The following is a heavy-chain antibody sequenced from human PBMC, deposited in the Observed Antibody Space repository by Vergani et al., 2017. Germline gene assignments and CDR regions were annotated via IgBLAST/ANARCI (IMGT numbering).Heavy chain of an antibody. D-gene: IGHD2-15*01. CDR1: GFTLSGYS. CDR2: ISSSYV. CDR3: ARGGTSGFCGGGSCFSFYFDF. Sequence: VQLVESGGGLVKPGGSLRLSCAASGFTLSGYSMNWVRQAPGRGLEWVSSISSSYVFYADSVKGRFTISRDNAENSLYLQMNSLRAEDTAVYYCARGGTSGFCGGGSCFSFYFDFWGQGALVTVSS. V-gene: IGHV3-21*01. J-gene: IGHJ4*02.